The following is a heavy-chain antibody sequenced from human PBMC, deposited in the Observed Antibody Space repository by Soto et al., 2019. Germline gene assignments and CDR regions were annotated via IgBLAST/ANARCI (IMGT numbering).Heavy chain of an antibody. D-gene: IGHD3-22*01. V-gene: IGHV3-64D*08. CDR1: GFTFSSYA. J-gene: IGHJ4*02. CDR2: ISSNGGST. CDR3: VKAQVITMIGL. Sequence: GGSLRLSCAASGFTFSSYAMSWVRQAPGKGLEWVSAISSNGGSTYYADSVKGRFTISRDNSKNTLYLQMSSLRAEDTAVYYCVKAQVITMIGLWGQGTLVTVSS.